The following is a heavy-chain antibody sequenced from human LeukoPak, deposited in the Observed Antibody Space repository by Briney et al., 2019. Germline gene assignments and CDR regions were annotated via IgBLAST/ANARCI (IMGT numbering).Heavy chain of an antibody. V-gene: IGHV3-13*01. J-gene: IGHJ4*02. Sequence: GGSLRLSCAASGFTFNFYDMHWVRQAPGEGLEWVSSIGTAGDTHYPDSVKGRFTISRENAKNSFYLQMNTLGAGDTAVYYCARGHRPYSSACLFDSWGQGTLVTVSS. CDR2: IGTAGDT. CDR3: ARGHRPYSSACLFDS. D-gene: IGHD6-25*01. CDR1: GFTFNFYD.